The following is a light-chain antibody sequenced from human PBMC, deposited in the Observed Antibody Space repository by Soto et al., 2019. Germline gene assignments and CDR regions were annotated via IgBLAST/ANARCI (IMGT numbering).Light chain of an antibody. Sequence: EIVLTQSPATLSLSPGERATLSCRASQSVSSYLAWYQQKPGQAPRLLIYDASNRATGIPARFSGSGSGTDFTLTISSREPEYFAEYYCQQRSNWPPWTFGQGTKVEIK. V-gene: IGKV3-11*01. CDR1: QSVSSY. J-gene: IGKJ1*01. CDR3: QQRSNWPPWT. CDR2: DAS.